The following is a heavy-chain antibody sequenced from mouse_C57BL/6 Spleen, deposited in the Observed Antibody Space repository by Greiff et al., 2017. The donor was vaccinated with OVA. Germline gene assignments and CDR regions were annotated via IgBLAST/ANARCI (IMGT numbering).Heavy chain of an antibody. J-gene: IGHJ2*01. CDR1: GFTFSDYY. CDR3: AREGTTVAAFDY. CDR2: INYDGSST. Sequence: EVKLMESEGGLVQPGSSMKLSCTASGFTFSDYYMAWVRQVPEKGLEWVANINYDGSSTYYLDSLKSRFIISRDNAKNILYLQMSSLKSEDTATYYCAREGTTVAAFDYWGQGTILTVSS. V-gene: IGHV5-16*01. D-gene: IGHD1-1*01.